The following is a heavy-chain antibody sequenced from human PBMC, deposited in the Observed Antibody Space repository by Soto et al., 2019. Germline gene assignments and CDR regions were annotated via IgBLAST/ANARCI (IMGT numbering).Heavy chain of an antibody. J-gene: IGHJ4*02. CDR2: INPSGGSR. Sequence: ASVKVSCKASGYTITSDYMNWLRQAPGQGLEWMGIINPSGGSRSYAQKFQGRVTMTGDTSTSTVYMELSSLRSDDTAVYYCARSVTADYWGQGTLVTVSS. V-gene: IGHV1-46*03. CDR1: GYTITSDY. D-gene: IGHD4-4*01. CDR3: ARSVTADY.